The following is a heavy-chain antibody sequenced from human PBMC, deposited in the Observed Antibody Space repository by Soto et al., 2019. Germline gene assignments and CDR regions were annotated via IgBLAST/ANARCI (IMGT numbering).Heavy chain of an antibody. CDR1: GGSFSGYY. J-gene: IGHJ6*02. D-gene: IGHD1-26*01. Sequence: WETLSVTCAVYGGSFSGYYWSWIRQPPVKGLEWTGEINHSGSTNYNPSLKSRVTISVDTSKTSYSLKLSFVTAADTAVYYCARGHLGWYGGSYSFYYYGMDVWGQGTTVTVSS. V-gene: IGHV4-34*01. CDR3: ARGHLGWYGGSYSFYYYGMDV. CDR2: INHSGST.